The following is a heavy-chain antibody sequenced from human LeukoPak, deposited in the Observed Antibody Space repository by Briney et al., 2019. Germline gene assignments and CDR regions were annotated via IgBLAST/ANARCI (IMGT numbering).Heavy chain of an antibody. J-gene: IGHJ4*02. CDR1: GGSISSGGYS. Sequence: SQTLSLTCAVSGGSISSGGYSGSWIRQPPGKGLEWIGYIYYSGSTYYNPSLKSRVTISVDTSKNQFSLKLTSVTAADTAVYYCARSRGWLQSHPLDYWGQGTLVTVSS. CDR3: ARSRGWLQSHPLDY. V-gene: IGHV4-30-4*07. CDR2: IYYSGST. D-gene: IGHD5-24*01.